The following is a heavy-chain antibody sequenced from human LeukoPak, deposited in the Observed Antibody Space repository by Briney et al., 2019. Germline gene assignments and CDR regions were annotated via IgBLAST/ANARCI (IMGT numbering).Heavy chain of an antibody. V-gene: IGHV3-30*18. CDR1: GFTFSSYG. D-gene: IGHD2-15*01. Sequence: GGSLRLSCAASGFTFSSYGMHWVRQAPGKGLEWVAVILYDGSNKYYADSVKGRFTISRDNSKNTLYLQMNSLRAEDTAVYYCAKDRYCSGGSCLNWFDPWGQGTLVTVSS. CDR3: AKDRYCSGGSCLNWFDP. CDR2: ILYDGSNK. J-gene: IGHJ5*02.